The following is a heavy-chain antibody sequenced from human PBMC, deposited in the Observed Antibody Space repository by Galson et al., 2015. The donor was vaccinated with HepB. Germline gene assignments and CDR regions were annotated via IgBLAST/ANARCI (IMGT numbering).Heavy chain of an antibody. V-gene: IGHV3-33*01. J-gene: IGHJ6*03. CDR3: ARDGSLNYDFWSGYNYYYMDV. CDR1: GFAFSSYG. D-gene: IGHD3-3*01. CDR2: IWYDGGNK. Sequence: SLRLSCAASGFAFSSYGMHWVRQAPGKGLEWVAVIWYDGGNKYYADSVKGRFTISRDNSKNTLYLQMNSLRAEDTAVYYCARDGSLNYDFWSGYNYYYMDVWGKGTTVTVSS.